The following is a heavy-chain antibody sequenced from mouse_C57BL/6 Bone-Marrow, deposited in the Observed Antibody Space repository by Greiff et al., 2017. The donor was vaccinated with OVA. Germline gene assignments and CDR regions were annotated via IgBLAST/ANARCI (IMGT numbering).Heavy chain of an antibody. Sequence: EVQLVESGGGLVKPGGSLKLSCAASGFTFSSYAMSWVRQTPEKRLEWVATISDGGSYTYYPDNVKGRFTISRDNAKNNLYLQMSHLKSEDTAMYYCARDPQLPLAMDYWGQGTSVTVSS. J-gene: IGHJ4*01. CDR3: ARDPQLPLAMDY. V-gene: IGHV5-4*01. CDR1: GFTFSSYA. D-gene: IGHD3-1*01. CDR2: ISDGGSYT.